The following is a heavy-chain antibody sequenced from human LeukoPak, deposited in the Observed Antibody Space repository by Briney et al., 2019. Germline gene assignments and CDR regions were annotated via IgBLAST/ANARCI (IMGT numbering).Heavy chain of an antibody. V-gene: IGHV3-23*01. Sequence: GGSLRLSCAASGFTFSDYAMSWVRQAPGKGLEWVSAIRNSGATTYYADSVKGRFTISRDNSKNTLYLQMNSLRAEDTAVYYCARDVYDFWSGYRYFDYWGQGTLVTVSS. CDR3: ARDVYDFWSGYRYFDY. J-gene: IGHJ4*02. CDR2: IRNSGATT. D-gene: IGHD3-3*01. CDR1: GFTFSDYA.